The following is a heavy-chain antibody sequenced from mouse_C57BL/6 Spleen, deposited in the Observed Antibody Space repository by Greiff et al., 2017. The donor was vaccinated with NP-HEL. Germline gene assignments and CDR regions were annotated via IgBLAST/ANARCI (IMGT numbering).Heavy chain of an antibody. CDR3: ASRQLRLRSYYFDY. J-gene: IGHJ2*01. V-gene: IGHV3-8*01. Sequence: EVQVVESGPGLAKPSQTLSLTCSVTGYSITSDYWNWIRKFPGNKLEYMGYISYSGSTYYNPSLTSRISITRDTSKNQYYLQLNSVTTEDTATYYCASRQLRLRSYYFDYWGQGTTLTVSS. CDR2: ISYSGST. CDR1: GYSITSDY. D-gene: IGHD3-2*02.